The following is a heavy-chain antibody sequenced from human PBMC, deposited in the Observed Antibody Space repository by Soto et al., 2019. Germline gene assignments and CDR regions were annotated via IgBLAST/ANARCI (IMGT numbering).Heavy chain of an antibody. J-gene: IGHJ5*02. D-gene: IGHD6-13*01. CDR2: INHSGST. V-gene: IGHV4-34*01. CDR1: GGSFSGYY. CDR3: ARGGRSGIAAAGTGWFDP. Sequence: QVQLQQWGAGLLKPSETLSLTCAVYGGSFSGYYWSWIRQPPGKGLEWIGEINHSGSTNYNPSLKSRVTISVETSKTQFSLKLSSVTASDTAVYYCARGGRSGIAAAGTGWFDPWGQGTLVNVSS.